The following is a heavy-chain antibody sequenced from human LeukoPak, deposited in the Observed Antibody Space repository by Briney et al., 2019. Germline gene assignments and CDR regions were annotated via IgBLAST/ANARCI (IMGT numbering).Heavy chain of an antibody. D-gene: IGHD6-13*01. V-gene: IGHV3-53*01. CDR3: TRHMSSSRNGDWFDP. CDR1: GLTVSGNY. Sequence: GGSLRLSCAASGLTVSGNYMSWVRQAPGKGLEWVSVIYSDGSTYYADSVKGRFTISRDNSKDTLYLQINSLRAEDTAVYYCTRHMSSSRNGDWFDPWGLGTLVTVSS. CDR2: IYSDGST. J-gene: IGHJ5*02.